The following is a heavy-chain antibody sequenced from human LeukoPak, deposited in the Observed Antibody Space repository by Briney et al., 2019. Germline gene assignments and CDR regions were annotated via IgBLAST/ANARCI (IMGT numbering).Heavy chain of an antibody. D-gene: IGHD3-22*01. V-gene: IGHV1-2*02. CDR1: GYTFTGYY. CDR2: INPNSGGT. CDR3: ARYYDSENWFDP. Sequence: ASVKVSCNASGYTFTGYYMHWVRQAPGQGLEWMGWINPNSGGTNYAQKFQGRVTMTRDTSISTAYMDLSRLRSDDTAVYYCARYYDSENWFDPWGQGTLVTVSS. J-gene: IGHJ5*02.